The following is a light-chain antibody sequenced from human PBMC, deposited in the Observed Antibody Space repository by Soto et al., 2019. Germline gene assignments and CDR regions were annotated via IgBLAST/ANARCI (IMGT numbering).Light chain of an antibody. CDR3: QQYADSSFT. J-gene: IGKJ3*01. CDR1: QSVSSSY. V-gene: IGKV3-20*01. Sequence: EIVLTQSPGTLSLSPGKSVTLSCRASQSVSSSYLAWYQQKPGQAPRLLIYGASRRATGIPDRFSGSGSGTDFTLTISRLEPEDFAVYYCQQYADSSFTFGPGTKVDIK. CDR2: GAS.